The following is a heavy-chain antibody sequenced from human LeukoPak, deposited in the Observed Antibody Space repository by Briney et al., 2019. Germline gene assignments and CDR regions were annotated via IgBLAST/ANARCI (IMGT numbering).Heavy chain of an antibody. Sequence: GGSLRLSCAASRFTFRKYWMSWVRQAPGKGLDWVANIKQDGSEKYYVDSVKGRFTISRDNAKNSLYLQMNSLRAEDTAVYYCVIAYASSENWRFDYWGQGTLVTVSS. CDR3: VIAYASSENWRFDY. V-gene: IGHV3-7*01. D-gene: IGHD2-8*01. CDR2: IKQDGSEK. J-gene: IGHJ4*02. CDR1: RFTFRKYW.